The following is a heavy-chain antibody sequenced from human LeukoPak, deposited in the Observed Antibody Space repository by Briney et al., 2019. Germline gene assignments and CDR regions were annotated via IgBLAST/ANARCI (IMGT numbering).Heavy chain of an antibody. CDR2: IIPILGIA. CDR1: GGTFSSYT. Sequence: SVKVSCKASGGTFSSYTISWVRQAPGQGLEWMGRIIPILGIANYAQKFQGKVTITADKSTSTAYMELSSLRSEDTAVYYCARDPGYGDFLNFDYWGQGTLVTVSS. J-gene: IGHJ4*02. V-gene: IGHV1-69*04. CDR3: ARDPGYGDFLNFDY. D-gene: IGHD4-17*01.